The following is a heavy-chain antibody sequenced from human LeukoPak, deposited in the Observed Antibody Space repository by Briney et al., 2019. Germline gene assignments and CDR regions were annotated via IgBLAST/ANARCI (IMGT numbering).Heavy chain of an antibody. D-gene: IGHD3-22*01. CDR2: VYYSGTT. Sequence: SETLSLTCGVSGGSITSSNWWTWVRQPPGKGLEWIGYVYYSGTTNYNPSLKSRVSISVDTSKNQFSLKLTSVTAADTAVYYCARAKTPTNYYDRSGFYNYYGMDIWGQGTTVTVSS. CDR3: ARAKTPTNYYDRSGFYNYYGMDI. V-gene: IGHV4-4*02. J-gene: IGHJ6*02. CDR1: GGSITSSNW.